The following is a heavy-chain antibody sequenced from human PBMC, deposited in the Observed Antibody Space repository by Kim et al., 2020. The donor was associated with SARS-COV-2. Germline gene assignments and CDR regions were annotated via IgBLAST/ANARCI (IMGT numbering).Heavy chain of an antibody. CDR2: GGST. V-gene: IGHV3-23*01. J-gene: IGHJ4*02. D-gene: IGHD3-10*01. Sequence: GGSTYYADSVKGRFTISRDNSKNTLYLQMNSLRAEDTAVYYCANTRGFDYWGQGTLVTVSS. CDR3: ANTRGFDY.